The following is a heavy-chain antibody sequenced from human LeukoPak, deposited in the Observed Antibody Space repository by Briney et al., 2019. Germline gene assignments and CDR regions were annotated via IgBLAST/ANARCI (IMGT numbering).Heavy chain of an antibody. CDR2: INPNSGDT. J-gene: IGHJ4*02. CDR3: ARAFYGSRGY. D-gene: IGHD3-10*01. Sequence: ASVRVSCKASGYTFTDYYMHWVRQAPGQGLEWMGWINPNSGDTNYAQKFQDRVTMTRDTSISTAYMELSRLRSDDTAIYYCARAFYGSRGYWGQGTLVTVSP. V-gene: IGHV1-2*02. CDR1: GYTFTDYY.